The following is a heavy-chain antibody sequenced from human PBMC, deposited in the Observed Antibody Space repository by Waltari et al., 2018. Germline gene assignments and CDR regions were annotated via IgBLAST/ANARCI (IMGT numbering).Heavy chain of an antibody. Sequence: QVQLVESGGGVVQPGGSLRLYCAAFGFTFSSYGMHWVRPAAGKGLEWVAFIRYDGSNKYYADSVKGRFTISRDNSKNTLYLQMNSLRAEDTAVYYCAKRAPMVQDYYYYYMDVWGKGTTVTVSS. CDR3: AKRAPMVQDYYYYYMDV. CDR2: IRYDGSNK. CDR1: GFTFSSYG. J-gene: IGHJ6*03. V-gene: IGHV3-30*02. D-gene: IGHD3-10*01.